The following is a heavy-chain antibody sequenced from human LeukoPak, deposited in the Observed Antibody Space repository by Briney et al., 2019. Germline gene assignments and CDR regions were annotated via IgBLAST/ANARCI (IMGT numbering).Heavy chain of an antibody. V-gene: IGHV3-64D*09. CDR3: VKEVGWASGEYYLYFDH. Sequence: PGGSLRLSCSASGFTFSNYAMHWVRQAPGKGLEHVSLISRTGDNTKYADSVNGRFTVSRDNSKDTLFLQMTSLRPEDTGLYHCVKEVGWASGEYYLYFDHWGQGALVTVSS. D-gene: IGHD2/OR15-2a*01. CDR2: ISRTGDNT. CDR1: GFTFSNYA. J-gene: IGHJ4*02.